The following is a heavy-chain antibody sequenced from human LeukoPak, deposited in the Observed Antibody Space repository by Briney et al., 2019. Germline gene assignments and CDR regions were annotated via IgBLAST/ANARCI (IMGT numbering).Heavy chain of an antibody. V-gene: IGHV1-18*01. D-gene: IGHD3-22*01. Sequence: ASVRVSCKASGYTFTTYGISWVRQAPGRGLEWMGWISTYNAITNYAQKLQGRVTMTTDTSTTTAYMELRSLRSDDTAVYYCARSSGYYYPPDYWGQGTLVTVSS. CDR3: ARSSGYYYPPDY. J-gene: IGHJ4*02. CDR2: ISTYNAIT. CDR1: GYTFTTYG.